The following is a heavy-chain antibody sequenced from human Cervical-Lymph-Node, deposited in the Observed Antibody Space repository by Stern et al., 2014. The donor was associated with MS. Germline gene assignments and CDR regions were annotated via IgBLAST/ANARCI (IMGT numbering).Heavy chain of an antibody. CDR2: IYYSGTT. CDR3: AGAIGKYELLESFDM. Sequence: VQLVQSRPGLVKPSQTLSLACAVSGASVGGGDWYWSWIRQPPGKGLEWLGHIYYSGTTYYNPSLKSRLIISLDTSRNQFSLNLTSVTAADTAVYYCAGAIGKYELLESFDMWGQGTMVTVSS. V-gene: IGHV4-30-4*01. D-gene: IGHD1-1*01. CDR1: GASVGGGDWY. J-gene: IGHJ3*02.